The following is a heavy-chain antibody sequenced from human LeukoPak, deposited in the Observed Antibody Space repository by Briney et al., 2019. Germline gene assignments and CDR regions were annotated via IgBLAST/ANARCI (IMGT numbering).Heavy chain of an antibody. D-gene: IGHD5-24*01. CDR1: GYTFTSYY. Sequence: ASVKVSCKASGYTFTSYYMHWVRQAPGQGLEWMGIINPSGGSTSYAQKFQGRVTMTRDTSTSTVYMELSSLRSEDTAVYYCARDGVRDGYKYWYSDLWGRGTLVTVSS. CDR3: ARDGVRDGYKYWYSDL. V-gene: IGHV1-46*01. J-gene: IGHJ2*01. CDR2: INPSGGST.